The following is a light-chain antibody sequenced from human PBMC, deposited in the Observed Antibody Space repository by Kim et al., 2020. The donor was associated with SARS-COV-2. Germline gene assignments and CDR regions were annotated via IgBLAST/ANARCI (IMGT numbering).Light chain of an antibody. J-gene: IGKJ4*02. CDR2: DAS. CDR1: QRINNY. Sequence: EIVLTQSPATLSLSPGERATLSCRASQRINNYLAWYQQKPSQARRLLIYDASKRATGIPARFSGSGSVTGFTLTISSLEPEDFAVYYCQQRSNWMLTFRGATKVDIK. V-gene: IGKV3-11*01. CDR3: QQRSNWMLT.